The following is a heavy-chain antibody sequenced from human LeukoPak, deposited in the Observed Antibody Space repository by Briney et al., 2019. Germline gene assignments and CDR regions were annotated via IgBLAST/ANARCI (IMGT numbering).Heavy chain of an antibody. D-gene: IGHD2-2*01. V-gene: IGHV3-74*01. CDR3: ARDDQLFWYFDL. CDR1: RFTFSSYW. CDR2: INSDGSST. J-gene: IGHJ2*01. Sequence: GGSLRLSCAASRFTFSSYWMHWVRQAPGKGLVWVSRINSDGSSTSYADSVKGRFTISRDNAKNTLYLQMNSLRAEDTAVYYCARDDQLFWYFDLWGRGTLVTVSS.